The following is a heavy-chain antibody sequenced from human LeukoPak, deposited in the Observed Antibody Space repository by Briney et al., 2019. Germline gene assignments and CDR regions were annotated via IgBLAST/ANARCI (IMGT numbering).Heavy chain of an antibody. J-gene: IGHJ4*02. D-gene: IGHD3-16*01. CDR2: IYYSGST. Sequence: SETLSPTCTVSGGSISSYYWSWIRQPPGKGLEWIGYIYYSGSTNYNPSLKSRVTISVDTSKNQFSLKLSSVTAADTAVYYCARSGMGELGRSLDYWGQGTLVTVSS. V-gene: IGHV4-59*01. CDR3: ARSGMGELGRSLDY. CDR1: GGSISSYY.